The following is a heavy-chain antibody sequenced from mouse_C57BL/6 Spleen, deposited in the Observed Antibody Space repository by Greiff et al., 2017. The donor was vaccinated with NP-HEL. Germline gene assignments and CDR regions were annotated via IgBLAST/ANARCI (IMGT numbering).Heavy chain of an antibody. CDR3: ARYYGSSYYYAMDY. D-gene: IGHD1-1*01. J-gene: IGHJ4*01. CDR1: GYTFTSYW. CDR2: IYPSDSET. Sequence: QVQLQQPGAELVRPGSSVKLSCKASGYTFTSYWMDWVKQRPGQGLEWIGNIYPSDSETHYNQKFKDKATLTVDKSSSTAYMQLSSLTSEDSAVYYCARYYGSSYYYAMDYWGQGTSVTVSS. V-gene: IGHV1-61*01.